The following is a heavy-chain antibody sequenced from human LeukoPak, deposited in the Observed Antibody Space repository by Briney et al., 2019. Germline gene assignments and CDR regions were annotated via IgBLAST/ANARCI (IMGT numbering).Heavy chain of an antibody. CDR2: ISGSGGST. V-gene: IGHV3-23*01. Sequence: AGGSLRLSCIGTGFTFSSDAMGWVRHAPGKGLEWVSGISGSGGSTYYADSVKGRFTISRDNSKNTLYLQMNSLRVEDTAVYYCAKDRGRTWVQVANWGQGTLVTVSS. CDR1: GFTFSSDA. D-gene: IGHD2-15*01. J-gene: IGHJ4*02. CDR3: AKDRGRTWVQVAN.